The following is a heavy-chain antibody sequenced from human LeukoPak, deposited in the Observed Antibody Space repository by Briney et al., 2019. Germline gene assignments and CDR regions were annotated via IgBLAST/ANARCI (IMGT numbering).Heavy chain of an antibody. V-gene: IGHV7-4-1*02. D-gene: IGHD2-2*01. J-gene: IGHJ4*02. CDR1: GYTFTSYA. CDR3: ARGPAKRSAVVVPAVDY. CDR2: INTNTGNP. Sequence: PWASVKVSCKASGYTFTSYAMNWVRQAPGQGLEWMGWINTNTGNPTYAQGFTRRFVFSLDTSVSTAYLQISSLKAEDTAVYYCARGPAKRSAVVVPAVDYWGQGTLVTVSS.